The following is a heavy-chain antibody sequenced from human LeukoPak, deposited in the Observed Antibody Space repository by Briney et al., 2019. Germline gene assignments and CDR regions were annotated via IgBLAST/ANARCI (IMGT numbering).Heavy chain of an antibody. V-gene: IGHV4-34*01. CDR3: ARSTDGTTSSGWYVDY. Sequence: SETLSLTCAVYGGSFSGYYWSWIRQPPGKGLEWIGAINHSGSTNYNPSLKSRVTISVDTSKNQFSLKLSSVTAADTAVYYCARSTDGTTSSGWYVDYWGQGTLVTVSS. CDR1: GGSFSGYY. J-gene: IGHJ4*02. D-gene: IGHD6-19*01. CDR2: INHSGST.